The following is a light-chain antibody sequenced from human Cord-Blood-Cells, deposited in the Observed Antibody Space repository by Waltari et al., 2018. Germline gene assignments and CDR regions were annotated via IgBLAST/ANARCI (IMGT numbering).Light chain of an antibody. V-gene: IGKV1-5*03. J-gene: IGKJ1*01. CDR3: QQYNSYSWT. Sequence: DIQMTQSPPTLSASVGDRVTIPCRASQSISSWLAWYQQQPGKAPKLLIYKASSLESGVPSRFSGSGSGTEFTLTISSLQPDDFATYYCQQYNSYSWTFGQGTKVEIK. CDR2: KAS. CDR1: QSISSW.